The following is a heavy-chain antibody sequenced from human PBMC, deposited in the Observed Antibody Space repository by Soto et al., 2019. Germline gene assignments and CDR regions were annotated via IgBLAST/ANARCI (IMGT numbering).Heavy chain of an antibody. CDR1: GSRFIICG. Sequence: PVASLRLSFETSGSRFIICGLHWVRQVPGKGLEWVAVISYDGTYKHYADSVKGRFTFSRDNSKNTVYLQMNSLRAEDTAVYYCAKDGGPVYCNSPGCSAKHFDYWGQGT. J-gene: IGHJ4*02. V-gene: IGHV3-30*18. CDR3: AKDGGPVYCNSPGCSAKHFDY. CDR2: ISYDGTYK. D-gene: IGHD2-2*01.